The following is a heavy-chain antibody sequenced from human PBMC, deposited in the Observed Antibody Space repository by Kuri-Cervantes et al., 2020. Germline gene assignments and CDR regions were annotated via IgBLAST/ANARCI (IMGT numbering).Heavy chain of an antibody. Sequence: ASVKVSCKVSGYTLTELSMHWVRQAPGKGLEWMGGFDPEDGETIYAQKFQGRVTMTEDTSTDTAYMELSSLRSGDKAVYYCARDRSNLAVSGNFDYWGQGTLVTVSS. CDR3: ARDRSNLAVSGNFDY. D-gene: IGHD6-19*01. CDR1: GYTLTELS. V-gene: IGHV1-24*01. J-gene: IGHJ4*02. CDR2: FDPEDGET.